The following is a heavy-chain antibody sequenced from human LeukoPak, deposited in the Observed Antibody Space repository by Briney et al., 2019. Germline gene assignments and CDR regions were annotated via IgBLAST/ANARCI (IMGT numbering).Heavy chain of an antibody. CDR3: AKHGTMPGPTSFDY. Sequence: GGSLRLSCAASGFTFSSYGMHWVRQAPGKGLEWVAFIRYDGSNRYYADSVKGRFTISRDNSKNTLYLQMNSLRAEDTAVYYCAKHGTMPGPTSFDYWGQGTLVTVSS. J-gene: IGHJ4*02. D-gene: IGHD1/OR15-1a*01. V-gene: IGHV3-30*02. CDR2: IRYDGSNR. CDR1: GFTFSSYG.